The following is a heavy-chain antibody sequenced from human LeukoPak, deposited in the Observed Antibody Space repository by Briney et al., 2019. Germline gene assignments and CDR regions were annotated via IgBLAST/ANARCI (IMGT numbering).Heavy chain of an antibody. D-gene: IGHD5-12*01. CDR1: GFTFSSYA. CDR2: ISYDGSNK. Sequence: GGSLRLSCAASGFTFSSYAMHWVRQAPGKGLEWVAVISYDGSNKYYADSVKGRFTISRDNSKNTLYLQMNSLRAEDTAVYYCARDRYSGYESVFDYWGQGTLATVSS. CDR3: ARDRYSGYESVFDY. V-gene: IGHV3-30-3*01. J-gene: IGHJ4*02.